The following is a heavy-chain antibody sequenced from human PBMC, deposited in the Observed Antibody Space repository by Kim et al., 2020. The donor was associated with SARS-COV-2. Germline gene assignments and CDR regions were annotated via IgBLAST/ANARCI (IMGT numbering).Heavy chain of an antibody. Sequence: SVKVSCKASGGTFSSYAISWVRQAPGQGLEWMGRIIPILGIANYAQKFQGRVTITADKSTSTAYMELSSLRSEDTAVYYCARDTRGGGYSSSWYGGEWGQGTLVTVSS. J-gene: IGHJ4*02. CDR2: IIPILGIA. D-gene: IGHD6-13*01. CDR1: GGTFSSYA. V-gene: IGHV1-69*04. CDR3: ARDTRGGGYSSSWYGGE.